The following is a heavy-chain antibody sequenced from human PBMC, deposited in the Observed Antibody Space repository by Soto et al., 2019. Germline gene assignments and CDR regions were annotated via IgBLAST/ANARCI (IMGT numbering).Heavy chain of an antibody. D-gene: IGHD2-21*02. J-gene: IGHJ4*02. V-gene: IGHV4-31*01. CDR2: IYYSGST. Sequence: QVQLQESGPGLVKPSQTLSLTCTVSGGSISSGGYYWSWIRQHPGKGLEWIGYIYYSGSTYYNPSLKSLVTISVDTSKNQFSLKLSSVTAADTAVYYCARSSYCGGDCYPLYWGQGTLVTVSS. CDR3: ARSSYCGGDCYPLY. CDR1: GGSISSGGYY.